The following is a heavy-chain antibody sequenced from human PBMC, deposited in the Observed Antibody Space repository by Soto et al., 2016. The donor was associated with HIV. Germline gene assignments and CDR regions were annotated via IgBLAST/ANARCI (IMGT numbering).Heavy chain of an antibody. CDR3: ARDLLDYSANDY. CDR1: GFSLRFYA. CDR2: IAHDGTSS. J-gene: IGHJ4*02. V-gene: IGHV3-23*04. Sequence: EVQLVESGGGVVQPGRSLRLSCAASGFSLRFYAMNWVRQAPGKGLEWVSGIAHDGTSSHYADSVKGRFIISRDNSKNTLYLQMNSLRGEDTAIYYCARDLLDYSANDYWGQGTLVTVSS. D-gene: IGHD4-4*01.